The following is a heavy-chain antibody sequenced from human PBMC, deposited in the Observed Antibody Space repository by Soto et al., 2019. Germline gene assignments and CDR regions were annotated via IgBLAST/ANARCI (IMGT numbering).Heavy chain of an antibody. CDR2: IYYSGST. Sequence: SETLSLTCTVSGGSISSSSYYWGWIRQPPGKGLEWIGSIYYSGSTYYNPSLKSRVTISVDTSKNQFSLKLSSVTAADTAVYYCARRPPFSVLRFFDWLSDPSYYYYGMDVWGQGPTVTVSS. D-gene: IGHD3-9*01. CDR1: GGSISSSSYY. CDR3: ARRPPFSVLRFFDWLSDPSYYYYGMDV. J-gene: IGHJ6*02. V-gene: IGHV4-39*01.